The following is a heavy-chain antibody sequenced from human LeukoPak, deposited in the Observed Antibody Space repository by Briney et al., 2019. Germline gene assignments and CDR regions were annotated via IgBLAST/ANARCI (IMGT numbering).Heavy chain of an antibody. V-gene: IGHV1-69*06. CDR1: GGTFSSYA. J-gene: IGHJ6*02. CDR2: IIPIFGTA. D-gene: IGHD3-3*01. Sequence: SVKVSCKASGGTFSSYAISWVRQAPGQGLEWMGGIIPIFGTANYAQKFQGRVTITADKSTSTAYMELSSLRSEDTAVYYCARDLDFWSGYEYYYYGMDVWGQGTTVTVSS. CDR3: ARDLDFWSGYEYYYYGMDV.